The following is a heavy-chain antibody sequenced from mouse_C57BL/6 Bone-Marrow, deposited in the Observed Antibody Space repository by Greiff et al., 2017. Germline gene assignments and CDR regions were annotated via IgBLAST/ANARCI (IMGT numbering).Heavy chain of an antibody. J-gene: IGHJ4*01. V-gene: IGHV14-3*01. CDR2: IDPANGNT. D-gene: IGHD3-2*02. CDR3: AAAQVYYAMDY. CDR1: GFNIKNTY. Sequence: VQLQQSVAELVRPGASVKLSCTASGFNIKNTYMHWVKQRPEQGLEWIGRIDPANGNTKYAPKFQGKATLTADTSSNTAYLRLSSLTSEDAAIYDSAAAQVYYAMDYWGQGTSVTVSS.